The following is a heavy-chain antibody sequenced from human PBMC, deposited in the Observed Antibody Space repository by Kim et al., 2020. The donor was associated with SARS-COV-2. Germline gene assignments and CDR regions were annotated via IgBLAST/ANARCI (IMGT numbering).Heavy chain of an antibody. CDR3: ATTTRITIFGVAIPYLFDY. Sequence: ASVKVSCKASGYTFTGYYMHWVRQAPGQGLEWMGWINPNSGGTNYAQKFQGRVTMTRDTSISTAYMELSRLRSDDTAVYYCATTTRITIFGVAIPYLFDYWGQGTLVTVSS. J-gene: IGHJ4*02. CDR1: GYTFTGYY. CDR2: INPNSGGT. V-gene: IGHV1-2*02. D-gene: IGHD3-3*01.